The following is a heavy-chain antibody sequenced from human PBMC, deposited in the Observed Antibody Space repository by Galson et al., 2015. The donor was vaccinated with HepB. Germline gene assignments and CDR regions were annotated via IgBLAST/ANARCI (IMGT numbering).Heavy chain of an antibody. CDR2: INHSGST. Sequence: ETLSLTCAVYGGSFSGYYWSWIRQPPGKGLEWIGEINHSGSTNYNPSLKSRVTISVDTSKNQFSLKLSSVTAADTAVYYCARGRPGIAVAGSFDYWGQGTLVTVSS. D-gene: IGHD6-19*01. CDR1: GGSFSGYY. V-gene: IGHV4-34*01. CDR3: ARGRPGIAVAGSFDY. J-gene: IGHJ4*02.